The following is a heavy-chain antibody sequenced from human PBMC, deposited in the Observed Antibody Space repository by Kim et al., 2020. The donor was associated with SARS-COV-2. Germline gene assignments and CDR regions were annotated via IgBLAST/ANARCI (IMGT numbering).Heavy chain of an antibody. CDR2: ISGSGGTT. CDR1: KFTFNNSA. CDR3: AKVYGAWYFDL. D-gene: IGHD2-8*01. V-gene: IGHV3-23*01. Sequence: GGSLRLSCAASKFTFNNSAMSWVRQAPGKGLEWVSSISGSGGTTYADSVKGRFTISRDNSKNTLYLQMSSLRAEDTAVYYCAKVYGAWYFDLWGRGPRVSVSS. J-gene: IGHJ2*01.